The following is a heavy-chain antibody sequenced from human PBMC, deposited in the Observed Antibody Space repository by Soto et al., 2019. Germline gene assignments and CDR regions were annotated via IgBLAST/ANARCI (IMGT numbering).Heavy chain of an antibody. V-gene: IGHV3-21*01. Sequence: EVQLVESGGGLVKPGGSLRLSCAASGFTFSSYSMNWVRQAPGKGLEWVSSISSSSSYIYYADSVKGRFTISRDNAKNSLYLQRNSLRAEDTAVYYCARDLALWGEGYYYYGMDVWGQGTTVTVSS. D-gene: IGHD7-27*01. CDR3: ARDLALWGEGYYYYGMDV. J-gene: IGHJ6*02. CDR2: ISSSSSYI. CDR1: GFTFSSYS.